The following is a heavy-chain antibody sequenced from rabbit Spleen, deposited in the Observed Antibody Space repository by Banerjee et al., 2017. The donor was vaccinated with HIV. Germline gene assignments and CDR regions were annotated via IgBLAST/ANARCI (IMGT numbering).Heavy chain of an antibody. D-gene: IGHD3-1*01. CDR3: ARYVNTHGYGGNL. CDR1: GFDFSSYW. V-gene: IGHV1S45*01. J-gene: IGHJ4*01. Sequence: QEQLEESGGGLVKPEGSLTLTCKASGFDFSSYWICWVRQAPGKGLEWIACIYAGSSGSTYYASWAKGRFTISKTSSTTVTLQMTSLTAADTATYFCARYVNTHGYGGNLWGQGTLVTVS. CDR2: IYAGSSGST.